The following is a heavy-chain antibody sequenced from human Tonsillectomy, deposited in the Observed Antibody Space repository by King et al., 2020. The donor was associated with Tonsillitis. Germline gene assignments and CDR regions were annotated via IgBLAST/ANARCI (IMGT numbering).Heavy chain of an antibody. V-gene: IGHV4-59*01. J-gene: IGHJ4*02. CDR2: IYYSGST. Sequence: VQLQESGPGLVKPSETLSLTCTVSGGSISSYYWSWIRQPPGKGLEWIGYIYYSGSTNYNPSLKSRVTISVDTSNNQFSLKLSSVTAADTAVYYCARDQNYYDSSGYYRGGFDYWGQGTLVTVSS. D-gene: IGHD3-22*01. CDR1: GGSISSYY. CDR3: ARDQNYYDSSGYYRGGFDY.